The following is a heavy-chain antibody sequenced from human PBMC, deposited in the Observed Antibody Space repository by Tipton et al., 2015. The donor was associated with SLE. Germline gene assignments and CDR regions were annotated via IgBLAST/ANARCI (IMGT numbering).Heavy chain of an antibody. V-gene: IGHV4-31*03. J-gene: IGHJ2*01. CDR2: IYYSGST. CDR3: ASDSTVTTRWYFDL. Sequence: TLSLTCTVSGGSISSSSYYWGWIRQPPGKGLEWIGYIYYSGSTYYNPSLKSRVTISVDTSKNQFSLKLSSVTAADTAVYYCASDSTVTTRWYFDLWGRGTLVTVSS. D-gene: IGHD4-11*01. CDR1: GGSISSSSYY.